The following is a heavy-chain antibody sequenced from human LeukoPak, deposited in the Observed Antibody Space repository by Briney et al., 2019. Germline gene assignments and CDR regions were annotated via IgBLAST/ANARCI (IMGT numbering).Heavy chain of an antibody. J-gene: IGHJ4*02. Sequence: GGSLRLSCAASGFTFNSYSLNWVRQAPGKGLEWLSYIESDRTTIYYANSLKGRFTITRDNARNSLYLQMNSLRDEDTAVYYCARDRDWAFDYWGPGTLVTVSS. CDR2: IESDRTTI. CDR3: ARDRDWAFDY. CDR1: GFTFNSYS. D-gene: IGHD3/OR15-3a*01. V-gene: IGHV3-48*02.